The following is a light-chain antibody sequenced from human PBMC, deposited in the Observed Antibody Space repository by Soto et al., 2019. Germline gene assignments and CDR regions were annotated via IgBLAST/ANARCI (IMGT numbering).Light chain of an antibody. J-gene: IGLJ2*01. V-gene: IGLV3-9*01. CDR3: HVWDSSTVV. CDR1: NIGSKN. Sequence: SYELTQPLSVSVALGQTAKITCGGNNIGSKNVHWYQQKSGQAPVLVIYSDTNRPSGIPERFSGSNSGNTATLTISRAQGGDEADYYCHVWDSSTVVFGGGTKVTVL. CDR2: SDT.